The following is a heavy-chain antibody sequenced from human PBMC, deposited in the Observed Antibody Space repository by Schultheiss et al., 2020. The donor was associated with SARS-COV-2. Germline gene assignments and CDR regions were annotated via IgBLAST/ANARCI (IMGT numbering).Heavy chain of an antibody. CDR2: IYPGDSDT. V-gene: IGHV5-51*01. CDR1: GYSFTSYW. J-gene: IGHJ4*02. Sequence: GGSLRLSCKGSGYSFTSYWISWVRQMPGKGLEWMGIIYPGDSDTRYSPSFQGQVTISADKSISTAYLQWSSLKASDTAMYYCARPPVGYCSGGSCYYRDYWGQGTLVTVSS. D-gene: IGHD2-15*01. CDR3: ARPPVGYCSGGSCYYRDY.